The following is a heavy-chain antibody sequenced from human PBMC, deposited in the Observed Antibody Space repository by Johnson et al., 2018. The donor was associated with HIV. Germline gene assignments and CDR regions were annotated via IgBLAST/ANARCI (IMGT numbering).Heavy chain of an antibody. CDR3: ARDRPDIVVVPGAIDAFDI. V-gene: IGHV3-53*01. D-gene: IGHD2-2*01. CDR2: IYSGGST. CDR1: GFSVSSNY. Sequence: VQLLESGGGLIQPGGSLRLSCAASGFSVSSNYMSWVRQAPGKGLEWVSVIYSGGSTYYADSVQGRFTISRDNSKNTLYLQMNSLRAEDTAVYYCARDRPDIVVVPGAIDAFDIWGQGTMVTVSS. J-gene: IGHJ3*02.